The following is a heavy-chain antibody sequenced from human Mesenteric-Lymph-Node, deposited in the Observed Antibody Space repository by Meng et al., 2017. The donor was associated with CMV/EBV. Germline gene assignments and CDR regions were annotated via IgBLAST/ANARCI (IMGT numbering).Heavy chain of an antibody. Sequence: GGSLRLSCAASGFTFNNYAMTWVRQAPGKGLEGVSVIYSGGITTSYADSVKGRFTISRDNSKMTLYLQMNSLRVEDTAVYYCAKARTGSTGGYYYYYGMDVWGPGTTVTVSS. CDR1: GFTFNNYA. V-gene: IGHV3-23*03. J-gene: IGHJ6*02. D-gene: IGHD1-7*01. CDR3: AKARTGSTGGYYYYYGMDV. CDR2: IYSGGITT.